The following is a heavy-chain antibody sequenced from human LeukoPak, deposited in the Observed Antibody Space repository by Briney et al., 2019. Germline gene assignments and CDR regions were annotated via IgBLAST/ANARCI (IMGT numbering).Heavy chain of an antibody. CDR1: GFTFSSYA. CDR3: AKSRDIVVVVSATNYDD. V-gene: IGHV3-23*01. J-gene: IGHJ4*02. D-gene: IGHD2-15*01. CDR2: ISGSGGST. Sequence: GGSLRLSCAASGFTFSSYAMSWVRQAPGKGLEWVSAISGSGGSTYYADSVKGRFTISRDNSKNTLYLQMNSLRAEDTAVYYCAKSRDIVVVVSATNYDDWGQGTLVTASS.